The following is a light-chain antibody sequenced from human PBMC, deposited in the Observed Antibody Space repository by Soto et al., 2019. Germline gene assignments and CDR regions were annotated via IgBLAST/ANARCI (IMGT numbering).Light chain of an antibody. Sequence: VLTQSPGTLSLSPGERTTLSCRASQNIRGNELAWYQQKPGQPPRLLIYRGSSRAPGIPDRFSGRGSGTEFTLPISRREPEDVAVYYCQDYGTSAPWTFGQGTRVEIK. CDR1: QNIRGNE. J-gene: IGKJ1*01. CDR2: RGS. V-gene: IGKV3-20*01. CDR3: QDYGTSAPWT.